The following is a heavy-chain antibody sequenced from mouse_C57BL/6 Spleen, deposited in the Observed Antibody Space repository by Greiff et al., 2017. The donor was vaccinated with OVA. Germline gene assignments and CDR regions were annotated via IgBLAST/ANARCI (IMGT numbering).Heavy chain of an antibody. D-gene: IGHD2-10*02. CDR1: GYTFTSYW. J-gene: IGHJ3*01. CDR3: AREGYGNPAWFAY. CDR2: INPSNGGT. Sequence: QVQLKQPGTELVKPGASVKLSCKASGYTFTSYWMHWVKQRPGQGLEWIGNINPSNGGTNYNEKFKSKATLTVDKSSSTAYMQLSSLTSEDSAVYYCAREGYGNPAWFAYWGQGTLVTVSA. V-gene: IGHV1-53*01.